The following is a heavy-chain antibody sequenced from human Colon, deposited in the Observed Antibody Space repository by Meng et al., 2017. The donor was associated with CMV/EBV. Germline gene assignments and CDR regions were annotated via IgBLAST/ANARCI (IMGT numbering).Heavy chain of an antibody. CDR3: ARDHRGVGTAFDI. CDR1: KFTFSDYF. Sequence: GESLKISCTASKFTFSDYFMAWLRQAPGKGLEWISYISGSSNTIYYADSVKGRFTISMDNTIDSLFLQMGDLRAEDTAVYYCARDHRGVGTAFDIWGQGTMVTVSS. J-gene: IGHJ3*02. V-gene: IGHV3-11*04. CDR2: ISGSSNTI. D-gene: IGHD2-8*01.